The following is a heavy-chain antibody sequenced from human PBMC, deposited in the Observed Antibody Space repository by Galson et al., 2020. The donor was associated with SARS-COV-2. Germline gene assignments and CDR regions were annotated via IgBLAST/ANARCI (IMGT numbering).Heavy chain of an antibody. J-gene: IGHJ4*02. CDR1: GFTFSSYW. V-gene: IGHV3-74*01. Sequence: GGSLRLSCAASGFTFSSYWMHWVRQAPGKGLVWVSRINSDGSSTSYADSVKGRFTISRDNAKNTLYLQMNSLRVEDTAVYYCAREDIVATIHFDYWGQGTLVTVSS. D-gene: IGHD5-12*01. CDR3: AREDIVATIHFDY. CDR2: INSDGSST.